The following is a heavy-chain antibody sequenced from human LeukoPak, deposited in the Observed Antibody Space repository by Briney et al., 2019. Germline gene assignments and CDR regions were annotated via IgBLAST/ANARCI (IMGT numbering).Heavy chain of an antibody. CDR2: ISYDGSDK. CDR3: AKDATARPTIDY. CDR1: GFTFSSHG. D-gene: IGHD6-6*01. V-gene: IGHV3-30*18. Sequence: GGSLRLSCAASGFTFSSHGIHWVRQAPGKGLEWVAVISYDGSDKYYADSVKGRFTISRDNSKNTLYLQMNSLRAEDTAVYFCAKDATARPTIDYWGQGTLVTVCS. J-gene: IGHJ4*02.